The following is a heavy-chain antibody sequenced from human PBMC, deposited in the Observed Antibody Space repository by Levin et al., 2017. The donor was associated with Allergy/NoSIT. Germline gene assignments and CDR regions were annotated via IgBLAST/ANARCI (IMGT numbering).Heavy chain of an antibody. J-gene: IGHJ5*02. CDR2: IRSKTGGGTT. CDR1: GFTFSDAW. V-gene: IGHV3-15*01. Sequence: AGGSLRLSCTASGFTFSDAWMSWVRQAPGKGLEWVGRIRSKTGGGTTDYAAFVTGRFTISRDDSKNTLYLQMNSLKTEDTAVYYGVHDTTTVTTWGQGTLVTVSS. D-gene: IGHD4-17*01. CDR3: VHDTTTVTT.